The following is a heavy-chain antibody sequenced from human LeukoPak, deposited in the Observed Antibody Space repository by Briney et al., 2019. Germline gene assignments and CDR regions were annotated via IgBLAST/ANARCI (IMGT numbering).Heavy chain of an antibody. J-gene: IGHJ4*02. Sequence: GGTLRLSCAASGFTYSSYGMSWVRQAPGKGLGWVSAISSSSSTIYYADSVKGRFTISRDNAKNSLYLQMNSLRAEDTAVYYCARATAYLDYWGQGTLVTVSS. V-gene: IGHV3-48*01. CDR2: ISSSSSTI. CDR3: ARATAYLDY. CDR1: GFTYSSYG.